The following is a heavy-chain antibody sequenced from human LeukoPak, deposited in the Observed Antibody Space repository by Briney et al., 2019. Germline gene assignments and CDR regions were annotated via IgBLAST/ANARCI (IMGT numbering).Heavy chain of an antibody. V-gene: IGHV5-51*01. Sequence: GESLKISCKGSGYNFATYWIGWVRQMPGKGLEWTGIIYPGDSDIRYEPSFEGQVTISADQSINTAYLQWNSLKASDPAIYYCARHGPTVRNFLPSWGQGTLVTVSS. D-gene: IGHD3-10*01. CDR2: IYPGDSDI. J-gene: IGHJ5*02. CDR1: GYNFATYW. CDR3: ARHGPTVRNFLPS.